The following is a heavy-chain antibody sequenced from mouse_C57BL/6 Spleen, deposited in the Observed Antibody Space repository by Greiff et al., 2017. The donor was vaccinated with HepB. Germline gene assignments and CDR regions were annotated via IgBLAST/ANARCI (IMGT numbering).Heavy chain of an antibody. J-gene: IGHJ4*01. V-gene: IGHV5-4*01. CDR3: ARDYDDTGYAMDY. CDR1: GFTFSSYA. CDR2: LSDGGSYT. D-gene: IGHD2-4*01. Sequence: EVQLVESGGGLVKPGGSLKLSCAASGFTFSSYAMSWVRQTPEKRLEWVATLSDGGSYTYYPDNVKGRFTISRDNAKNNLYLQMSHLKSEDTAMYYCARDYDDTGYAMDYWGQGTSVTVSS.